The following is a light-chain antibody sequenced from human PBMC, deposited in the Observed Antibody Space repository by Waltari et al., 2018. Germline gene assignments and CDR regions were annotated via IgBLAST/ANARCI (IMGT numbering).Light chain of an antibody. V-gene: IGKV3-15*01. Sequence: EIVMAQSPGTLSVSPGERVTLSCRASQSVSRNLAWYQQRPGQAARLLVYGASTRATGVPASFSGSGSGTDFTLTISSLQSEDFAIYFCQQYNSWPYTFGQGTKLEMK. CDR3: QQYNSWPYT. CDR1: QSVSRN. J-gene: IGKJ2*01. CDR2: GAS.